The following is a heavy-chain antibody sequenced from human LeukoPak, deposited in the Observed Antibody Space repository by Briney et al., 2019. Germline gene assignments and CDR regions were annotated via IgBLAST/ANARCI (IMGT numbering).Heavy chain of an antibody. CDR3: ARAPGGYCSSTSCRETDY. J-gene: IGHJ4*02. Sequence: SVKVSCKASGGTFSSYAISWVRQAPGQGLEWMGGIIPIFGTANYAQKFQGRVTITADESTSTAYMELSSLRSEDTAVYYCARAPGGYCSSTSCRETDYRGQGTLVTVSS. CDR1: GGTFSSYA. D-gene: IGHD2-2*01. CDR2: IIPIFGTA. V-gene: IGHV1-69*13.